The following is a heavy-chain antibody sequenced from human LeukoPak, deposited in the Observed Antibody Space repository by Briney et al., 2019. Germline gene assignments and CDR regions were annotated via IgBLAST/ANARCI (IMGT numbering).Heavy chain of an antibody. Sequence: SETLSLTCKVSGASISSYYWSWIRQAPGMGLEWIGFISDTVSTNYNPSLKSRVSISVGTSKNQFSLKLSSVTAADTAVYYCARHTAAAAGTPFDYWDQGTLVTVSS. V-gene: IGHV4-59*08. CDR1: GASISSYY. CDR3: ARHTAAAAGTPFDY. D-gene: IGHD6-13*01. CDR2: ISDTVST. J-gene: IGHJ4*02.